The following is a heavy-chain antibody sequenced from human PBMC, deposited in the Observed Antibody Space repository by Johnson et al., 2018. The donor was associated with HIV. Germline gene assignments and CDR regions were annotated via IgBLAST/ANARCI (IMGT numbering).Heavy chain of an antibody. V-gene: IGHV3-15*01. CDR1: EFTFSNAW. CDR3: TTDLASDAFDI. Sequence: VQLVESGGGLVKPGGSLRLSCAASEFTFSNAWMSWVRQAPGKGLEWVGRIKSKTDGGTTDYAAPVKGRFTISRDDSKNTLYLQMNSLKTEDTAVYYCTTDLASDAFDIWGQGTMVTVSS. CDR2: IKSKTDGGTT. J-gene: IGHJ3*02.